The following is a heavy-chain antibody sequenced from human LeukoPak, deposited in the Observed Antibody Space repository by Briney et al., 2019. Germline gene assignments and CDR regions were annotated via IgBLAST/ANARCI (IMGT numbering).Heavy chain of an antibody. V-gene: IGHV1-69*02. CDR1: GGTFSSYT. CDR2: IIPILGIA. D-gene: IGHD2-2*02. Sequence: SVKVSCKASGGTFSSYTISWVRQAPGQGLEWMGRIIPILGIANYAQKFQGRVTITADKSTSTAYMELSSLRPEDTAVYYCARGRSMGYCSSTSCYTVGFDPWGQGTLVTVSS. J-gene: IGHJ5*02. CDR3: ARGRSMGYCSSTSCYTVGFDP.